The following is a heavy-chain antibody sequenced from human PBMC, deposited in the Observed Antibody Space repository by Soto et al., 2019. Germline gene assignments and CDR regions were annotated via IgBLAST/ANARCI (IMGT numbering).Heavy chain of an antibody. D-gene: IGHD3-22*01. CDR3: ARDGASYYYDSSGYPPFFDY. Sequence: ASVKVSCKASGYTFTSYAMHWVRQAPGQRLEWMGWINAGNGNTKYSQKFQGRVTITRDTSASTAYMELSSLRSEDTAVYYCARDGASYYYDSSGYPPFFDYWGQGTLVTVSS. J-gene: IGHJ4*02. V-gene: IGHV1-3*01. CDR2: INAGNGNT. CDR1: GYTFTSYA.